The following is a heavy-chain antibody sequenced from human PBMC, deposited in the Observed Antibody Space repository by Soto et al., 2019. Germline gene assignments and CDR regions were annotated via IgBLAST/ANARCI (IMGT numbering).Heavy chain of an antibody. CDR3: ARQIYDSDTGPNFQYYFDS. CDR2: IDPSDSQT. D-gene: IGHD3-22*01. Sequence: GEFLKISCNGSGYSVAGYWITWVRQKPGKGLEWMGRIDPSDSQTYYSPSFRGHVTISATKSITTVFLQWSSLRASDTAMYYCARQIYDSDTGPNFQYYFDSWGQGTPVTVSS. V-gene: IGHV5-10-1*01. J-gene: IGHJ4*02. CDR1: GYSVAGYW.